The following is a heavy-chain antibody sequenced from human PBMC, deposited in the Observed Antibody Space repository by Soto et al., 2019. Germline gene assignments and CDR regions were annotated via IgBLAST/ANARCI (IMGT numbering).Heavy chain of an antibody. CDR1: GFTFSDYY. CDR2: ISSSGSTI. CDR3: ARDTQDCSGGSCSQFDAFDI. Sequence: QVQLVESGGGLVKPGGSLRLSCAASGFTFSDYYMSWIRQAPGKGLEWVLYISSSGSTIYYADSVKGRFTISRDNAKNSLYLQMNSLRAEDTAVYYCARDTQDCSGGSCSQFDAFDIWGQGTMGTVSS. J-gene: IGHJ3*02. V-gene: IGHV3-11*01. D-gene: IGHD2-15*01.